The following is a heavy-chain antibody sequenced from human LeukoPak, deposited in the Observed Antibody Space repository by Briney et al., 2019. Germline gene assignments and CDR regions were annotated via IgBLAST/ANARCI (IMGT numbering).Heavy chain of an antibody. Sequence: GGSLRLSCAASGFTFSSYAMSWVRQAPGKGLEWVSAISGSGGSTYYADSVKGRFTISRDNSKNTLYLQMNSLRAEDTAVYYCARTPRYDFWSAHWFDPWGQGTLVTVSS. J-gene: IGHJ5*02. D-gene: IGHD3-3*01. V-gene: IGHV3-23*01. CDR2: ISGSGGST. CDR3: ARTPRYDFWSAHWFDP. CDR1: GFTFSSYA.